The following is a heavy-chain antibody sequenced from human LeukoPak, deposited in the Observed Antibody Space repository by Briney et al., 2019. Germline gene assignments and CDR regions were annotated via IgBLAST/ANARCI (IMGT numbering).Heavy chain of an antibody. CDR3: TRDLYSSSWYRDFDY. J-gene: IGHJ4*02. V-gene: IGHV3-49*04. D-gene: IGHD6-13*01. CDR2: IRSKAYGGTT. CDR1: GFTFGDYA. Sequence: PGRSLRLSCTASGFTFGDYAMSWVRQAPGKGLEWVGFIRSKAYGGTTEYAASVKGRFTISRDDSKSIAYLQMNSLKTEDTAVYYCTRDLYSSSWYRDFDYWAREPWSPSPQ.